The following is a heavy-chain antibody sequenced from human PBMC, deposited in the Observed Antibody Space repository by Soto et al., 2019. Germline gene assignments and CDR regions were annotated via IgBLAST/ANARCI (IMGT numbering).Heavy chain of an antibody. CDR1: GFTFSNFG. Sequence: QVQVVESGGGVVQPGTSLRLSCAASGFTFSNFGMHWVRQAPGKGLEWVAVIWHDGKNKYYADSAKGRFTISRDNSKNTLYLQMNSLRAEDTAVYYCARDPGQDEAMDYWGQGTLVTVS. J-gene: IGHJ4*02. CDR3: ARDPGQDEAMDY. V-gene: IGHV3-33*01. CDR2: IWHDGKNK.